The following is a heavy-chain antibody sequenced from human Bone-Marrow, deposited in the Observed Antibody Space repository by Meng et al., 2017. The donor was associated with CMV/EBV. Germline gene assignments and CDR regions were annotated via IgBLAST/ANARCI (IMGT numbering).Heavy chain of an antibody. J-gene: IGHJ1*01. CDR3: ARDYQNYGGNSGDLQH. CDR1: GFTFSSYA. D-gene: IGHD4-23*01. CDR2: ISYDGSNK. Sequence: GESLKISCAASGFTFSSYAMHWVRQAPGKGLEWVAVISYDGSNKYYADSVKGRFTISRDNSKNTLYLQMNSLRAEDTAVYYCARDYQNYGGNSGDLQHWGQGTLVTVSS. V-gene: IGHV3-30-3*01.